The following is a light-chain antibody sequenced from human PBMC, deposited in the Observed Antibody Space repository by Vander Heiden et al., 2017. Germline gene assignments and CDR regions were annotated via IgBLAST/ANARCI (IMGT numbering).Light chain of an antibody. CDR2: DDS. J-gene: IGLJ2*01. V-gene: IGLV3-21*02. Sequence: SYVLAQPPSVSVAPGQTASITCGGNNIRGKSVHWYQQKPDHAPVVVVYDDSDRPSGIPERFSGSNSGNTATLTISRVEAGDEADYYCQVGDSSSDHVVFGGGTKLTVL. CDR1: NIRGKS. CDR3: QVGDSSSDHVV.